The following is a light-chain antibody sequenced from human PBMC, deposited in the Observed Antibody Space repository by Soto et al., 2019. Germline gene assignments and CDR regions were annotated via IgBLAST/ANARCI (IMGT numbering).Light chain of an antibody. Sequence: DIQMTQSPSSLSASVGDRVTITCQASQDISNYLNWYQQKPGKAPKLLIYDASNLETGVPSRFSGSGSGTDFTFTISSLQHEDIATYYCQQYDTLPLTFGGGTKVEIK. J-gene: IGKJ4*01. CDR3: QQYDTLPLT. V-gene: IGKV1-33*01. CDR2: DAS. CDR1: QDISNY.